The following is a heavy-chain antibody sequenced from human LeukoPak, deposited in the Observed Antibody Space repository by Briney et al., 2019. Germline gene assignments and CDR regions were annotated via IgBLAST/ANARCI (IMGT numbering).Heavy chain of an antibody. CDR3: TRDTAVVPGYGGNSRNY. V-gene: IGHV3-15*01. J-gene: IGHJ4*02. Sequence: GGSLRLSCAASGFTFSNAWMSWVRQAPGKGLEWVGHIKSKADGGTTDYAAPVKGRFTISRDDSKNTLYLQMNRLKTEDTAVYYCTRDTAVVPGYGGNSRNYWGQGTLVTVSS. D-gene: IGHD4-23*01. CDR2: IKSKADGGTT. CDR1: GFTFSNAW.